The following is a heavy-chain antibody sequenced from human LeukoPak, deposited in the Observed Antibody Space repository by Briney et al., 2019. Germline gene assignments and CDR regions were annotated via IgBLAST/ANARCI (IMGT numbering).Heavy chain of an antibody. CDR2: IYYIGST. J-gene: IGHJ4*02. V-gene: IGHV4-59*12. CDR3: ARDLLSVGAMDY. CDR1: GGSISSYY. Sequence: PSETLSLTCTVSGGSISSYYWSWIRQVPGKGLEWIAYIYYIGSTDYNPSLKSRVTISIDTSKNQFSLNVSSVTAADTAVYYCARDLLSVGAMDYWGQGTLVTVSS. D-gene: IGHD1-26*01.